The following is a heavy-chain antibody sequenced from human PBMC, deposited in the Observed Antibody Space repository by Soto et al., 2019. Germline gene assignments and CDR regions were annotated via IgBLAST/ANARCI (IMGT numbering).Heavy chain of an antibody. CDR1: GYTFTSYG. CDR2: ISAYNGNT. CDR3: ARGDCSSTSCSYVDY. D-gene: IGHD2-2*01. J-gene: IGHJ4*02. V-gene: IGHV1-18*01. Sequence: GASVKVSCKASGYTFTSYGISWVRQAPGQGLEWMGWISAYNGNTNYAQKLQGRVTMTTDTSTSTAYMELRSLRSDDTAVYYCARGDCSSTSCSYVDYWGQGTLVTVSS.